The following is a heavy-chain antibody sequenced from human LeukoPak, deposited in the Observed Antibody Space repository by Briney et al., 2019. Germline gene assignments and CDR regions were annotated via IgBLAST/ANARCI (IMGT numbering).Heavy chain of an antibody. V-gene: IGHV3-21*06. Sequence: GGSLRLSCTASGLPFSTSGVNWVRQAPGEGLEWVASIGPTGYDRYHADSIKGRFTISRDNANNFLYLQMNSLRAEDTAVYYCATETNGRHYDYWGQGTLLTVSS. D-gene: IGHD1-14*01. CDR3: ATETNGRHYDY. J-gene: IGHJ4*02. CDR2: IGPTGYDR. CDR1: GLPFSTSG.